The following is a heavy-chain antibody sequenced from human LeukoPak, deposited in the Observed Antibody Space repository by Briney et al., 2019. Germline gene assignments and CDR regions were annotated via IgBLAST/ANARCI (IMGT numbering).Heavy chain of an antibody. J-gene: IGHJ4*02. CDR3: ARGGRGGSYYYSY. D-gene: IGHD1-26*01. Sequence: SETLSLTCAVYGGSFSGYHWSWIRQPPGKGLEWIGEINHSGSTNYNPSLKSRVTISVDTSKNQFSLKLSSVTAADTAVYYCARGGRGGSYYYSYWGQGTLVTVSS. V-gene: IGHV4-34*01. CDR1: GGSFSGYH. CDR2: INHSGST.